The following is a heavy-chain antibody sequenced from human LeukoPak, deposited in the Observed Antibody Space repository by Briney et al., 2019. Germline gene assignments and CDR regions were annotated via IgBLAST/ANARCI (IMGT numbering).Heavy chain of an antibody. J-gene: IGHJ6*02. CDR1: GFTLSSYG. CDR3: ARDRDCSGGSCYHTYGMDV. V-gene: IGHV3-33*01. CDR2: IWYDGSNK. Sequence: PGRSLRLSCAASGFTLSSYGMHWVRQAPGKGLEWVAVIWYDGSNKYYADSVKGRFTISRDNSKNTLYLQMNSLRAEDTAVYYCARDRDCSGGSCYHTYGMDVWGQGTTVTVSS. D-gene: IGHD2-15*01.